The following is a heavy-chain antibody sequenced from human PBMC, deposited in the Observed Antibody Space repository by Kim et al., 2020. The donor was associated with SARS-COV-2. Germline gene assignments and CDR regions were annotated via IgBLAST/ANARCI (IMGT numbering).Heavy chain of an antibody. CDR2: N. V-gene: IGHV6-1*01. J-gene: IGHJ5*02. CDR3: AREGSGSGWYA. D-gene: IGHD6-19*01. Sequence: NNYAVSVKSRITVNPDTSKNQVSLQLNSVPPEDTAIYYCAREGSGSGWYAWGQGTLVTVSS.